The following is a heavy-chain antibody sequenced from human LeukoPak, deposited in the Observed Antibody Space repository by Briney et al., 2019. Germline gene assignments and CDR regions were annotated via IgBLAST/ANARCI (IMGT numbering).Heavy chain of an antibody. CDR1: GFTFSSYG. CDR3: AKAVRGYFDY. CDR2: IWYDGSNK. Sequence: GRSLRLSCAASGFTFSSYGMHWVRQAPGKGLEWVAVIWYDGSNKYYADSVKGRFTISRDNSKNTLYLQMNSLRAEDTAVYYCAKAVRGYFDYWGQGTLVTVSS. D-gene: IGHD2-15*01. V-gene: IGHV3-33*06. J-gene: IGHJ4*02.